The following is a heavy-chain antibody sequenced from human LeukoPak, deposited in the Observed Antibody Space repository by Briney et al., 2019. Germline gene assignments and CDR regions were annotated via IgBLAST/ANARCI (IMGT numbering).Heavy chain of an antibody. J-gene: IGHJ3*02. CDR1: GYTFTSYA. CDR3: ARATSLYYDSSGYPRDAFDI. V-gene: IGHV7-4-1*02. Sequence: ASVKVSCKASGYTFTSYAMNWVRQAPGQGLEWMGWINTNTGNPTYAQGFTGRFVFSLDTSVSTAYLQISSLKAEDTAVYYCARATSLYYDSSGYPRDAFDIWGQGTMVTVSS. D-gene: IGHD3-22*01. CDR2: INTNTGNP.